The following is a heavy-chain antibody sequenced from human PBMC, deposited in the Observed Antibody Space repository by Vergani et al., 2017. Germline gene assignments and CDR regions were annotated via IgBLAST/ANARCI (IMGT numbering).Heavy chain of an antibody. CDR2: INHSGST. CDR1: GGSFSGYY. V-gene: IGHV4-34*01. D-gene: IGHD2-2*02. J-gene: IGHJ4*02. Sequence: QVQLQQWGAGLLKPSETLSLTCAVYGGSFSGYYWSWIRQPPGKGLEWIGEINHSGSTNYNPSLKSRVTISVDTSKNQFSLKLSSVTAADTAVYYCARVVGVVPAAIETTGYYFDYWGQGTLVTVSS. CDR3: ARVVGVVPAAIETTGYYFDY.